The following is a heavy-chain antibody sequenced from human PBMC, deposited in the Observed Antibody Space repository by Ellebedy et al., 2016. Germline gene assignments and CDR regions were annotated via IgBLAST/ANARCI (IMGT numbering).Heavy chain of an antibody. D-gene: IGHD1-26*01. Sequence: GESLKISCAASGFSFPHYIISWVRQAPRRGLEWVAYIKQDGSEKEYVESVRGRFTISRNNADNSLLLEMTNLRVEDTAVYYCARDFGRGGLDYWGQGTVVTVSS. V-gene: IGHV3-7*04. CDR3: ARDFGRGGLDY. CDR1: GFSFPHYI. CDR2: IKQDGSEK. J-gene: IGHJ4*02.